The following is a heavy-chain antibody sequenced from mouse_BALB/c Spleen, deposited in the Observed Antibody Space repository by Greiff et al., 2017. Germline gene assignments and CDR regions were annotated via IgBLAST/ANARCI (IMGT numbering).Heavy chain of an antibody. CDR2: IYTGDGDT. J-gene: IGHJ4*01. CDR1: GYAFSSYW. Sequence: VQLQQSGAELVRPGSSVKISCKASGYAFSSYWMNWVQQRPGQGLEWIGQIYTGDGDTNYNGKFKGKATLTADKSSSTAYMQLSSLTSEDSAVYFCARLRGNYGDYYAMDYWGQGTSVTVSS. V-gene: IGHV1-80*01. CDR3: ARLRGNYGDYYAMDY. D-gene: IGHD2-1*01.